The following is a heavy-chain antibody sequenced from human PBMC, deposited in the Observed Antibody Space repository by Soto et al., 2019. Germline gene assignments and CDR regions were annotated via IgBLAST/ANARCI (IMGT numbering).Heavy chain of an antibody. D-gene: IGHD6-19*01. J-gene: IGHJ4*02. Sequence: SETLSLTCTVSGGSITSYYWSWIRQPAGKGLEWIGRTYSSGSTDYNPSLKSRVTMSADTSKNQFSLKLTSVTAADTAVYYCAIVSGWQDMDYWGQGTLVTVS. V-gene: IGHV4-4*07. CDR2: TYSSGST. CDR1: GGSITSYY. CDR3: AIVSGWQDMDY.